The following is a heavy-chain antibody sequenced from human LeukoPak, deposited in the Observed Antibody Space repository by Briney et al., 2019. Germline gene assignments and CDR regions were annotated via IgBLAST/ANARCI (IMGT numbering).Heavy chain of an antibody. CDR3: ARHTGYSSGWYPYYFDY. CDR2: IYTSGST. D-gene: IGHD6-19*01. CDR1: GGSISSGSYY. J-gene: IGHJ4*02. Sequence: PSQTLSLTCTVSGGSISSGSYYWSWIRQPAGKGLEWIGRIYTSGSTNYNPSRKSRVTISVDTSKNQFSLKLSSVTAADTAVYYCARHTGYSSGWYPYYFDYWGQGTLVTASS. V-gene: IGHV4-61*02.